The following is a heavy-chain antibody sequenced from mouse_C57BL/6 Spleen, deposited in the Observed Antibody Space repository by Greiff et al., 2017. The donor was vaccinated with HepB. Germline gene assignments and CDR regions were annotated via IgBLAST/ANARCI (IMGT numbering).Heavy chain of an antibody. Sequence: EVQGVESGGGLVQPKGSLKLSCAASGFSFNTYAMNWVRQAPGKGVEWVARIRSKSNNYATYYADSVKDRFTISRDDTESMLYLQMNNLKTEDTAMYYCVSEIYYYGSPAWFAYWGQGTLVTVSA. CDR3: VSEIYYYGSPAWFAY. CDR1: GFSFNTYA. D-gene: IGHD1-1*01. J-gene: IGHJ3*01. CDR2: IRSKSNNYAT. V-gene: IGHV10-1*01.